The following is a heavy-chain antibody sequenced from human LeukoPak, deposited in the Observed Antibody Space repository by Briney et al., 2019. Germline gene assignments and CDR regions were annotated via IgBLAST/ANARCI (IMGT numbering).Heavy chain of an antibody. CDR2: MSGNGGST. D-gene: IGHD3-9*01. CDR1: GFTFSSYA. V-gene: IGHV3-23*01. Sequence: GGSLRLSCAASGFTFSSYAMSWVRQPPGKGLEWVSSMSGNGGSTYYADSVKGRFTISRDNAKKTLYLQMNSLRAEDTAVYYCVREGDILAGSWGYFFDYWGQGTLVTV. J-gene: IGHJ4*02. CDR3: VREGDILAGSWGYFFDY.